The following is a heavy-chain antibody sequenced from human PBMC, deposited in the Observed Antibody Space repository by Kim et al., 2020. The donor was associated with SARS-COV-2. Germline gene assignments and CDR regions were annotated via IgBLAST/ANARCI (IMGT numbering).Heavy chain of an antibody. V-gene: IGHV4-61*01. Sequence: SETLSLTCTVSGGSVSSGSYYWSWIRQPPGKGLEWIGYIYYSGSTNYNPSLKSRVTISVDTSKNQFSLKLSSVTAADTAVYYCARGSIRIDLFWFDPWGQGTLVTVSS. CDR2: IYYSGST. CDR1: GGSVSSGSYY. D-gene: IGHD2-15*01. CDR3: ARGSIRIDLFWFDP. J-gene: IGHJ5*02.